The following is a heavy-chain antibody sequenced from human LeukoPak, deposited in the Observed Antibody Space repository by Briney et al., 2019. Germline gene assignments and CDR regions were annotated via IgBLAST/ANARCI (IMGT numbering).Heavy chain of an antibody. CDR2: IYYSGNT. V-gene: IGHV4-59*04. Sequence: PSETLSLTCTVSGGSISSYYWSWIRQPPGKGLEWIGYIYYSGNTYYNPSLKSRVTISVDTSKNQFSLKLSSVTAADTAVYYCARHAIAVAGTSWHYFDYWGQGTLVTVSS. CDR3: ARHAIAVAGTSWHYFDY. D-gene: IGHD6-19*01. J-gene: IGHJ4*02. CDR1: GGSISSYY.